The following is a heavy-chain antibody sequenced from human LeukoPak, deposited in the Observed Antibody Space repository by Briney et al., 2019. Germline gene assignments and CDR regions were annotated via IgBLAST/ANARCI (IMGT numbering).Heavy chain of an antibody. CDR1: GYTFTDYY. CDR3: ATVLGATHFDY. Sequence: ASVKVSCKVSGYTFTDYYMHWEQQAPGKGLEWMGLVDPEDGETIYAEKFQGRVTITADTSTDTAYMELSSLRSEDTAVYYCATVLGATHFDYWGQGTLVTVSS. J-gene: IGHJ4*02. D-gene: IGHD1-26*01. V-gene: IGHV1-69-2*01. CDR2: VDPEDGET.